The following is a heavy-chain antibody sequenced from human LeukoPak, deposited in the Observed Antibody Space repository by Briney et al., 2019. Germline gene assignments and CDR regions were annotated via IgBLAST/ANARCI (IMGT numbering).Heavy chain of an antibody. CDR2: INPSGGST. Sequence: ASVKVSCKASGYTFTRYYMHWVRQAHGQGLEWMGIINPSGGSTSYAQKFQGRVTMTRDTSTSTVYMELSSLISEDTAVYYCARDLSSSSSLGYWGQGTLVTVSS. J-gene: IGHJ4*02. V-gene: IGHV1-46*01. CDR3: ARDLSSSSSLGY. D-gene: IGHD2-2*01. CDR1: GYTFTRYY.